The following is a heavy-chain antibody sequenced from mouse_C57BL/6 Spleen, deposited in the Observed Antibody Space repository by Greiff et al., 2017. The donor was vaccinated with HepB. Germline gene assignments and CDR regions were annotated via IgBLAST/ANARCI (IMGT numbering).Heavy chain of an antibody. CDR1: GYTFTSYW. Sequence: VQLQQPGTELVKPGASVKLSCKASGYTFTSYWMHWVKQRPGQGLEWIGNINPSNGGTNYNEKFKSKATLTVDKSSSTAYMQLSSLTSEDSAVYDCARWEKTTMVTTSGLYAMDYWGQGTSVTVSS. J-gene: IGHJ4*01. V-gene: IGHV1-53*01. D-gene: IGHD2-2*01. CDR2: INPSNGGT. CDR3: ARWEKTTMVTTSGLYAMDY.